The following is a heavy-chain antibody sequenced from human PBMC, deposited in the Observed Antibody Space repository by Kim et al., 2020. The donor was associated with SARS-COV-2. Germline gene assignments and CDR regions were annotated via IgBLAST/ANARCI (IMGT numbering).Heavy chain of an antibody. CDR2: INADNGTT. J-gene: IGHJ4*02. V-gene: IGHV1-3*01. CDR3: ARDGLRGVLEYYCDY. Sequence: ASVKVSCKASGYTFSTSGINWMRQAPGQRLEWMGWINADNGTTHYSEKFQGRVTITRDTSATTAYVELSSLTSEDAAVYYCARDGLRGVLEYYCDYWGQGPLVTVST. CDR1: GYTFSTSG. D-gene: IGHD3-10*01.